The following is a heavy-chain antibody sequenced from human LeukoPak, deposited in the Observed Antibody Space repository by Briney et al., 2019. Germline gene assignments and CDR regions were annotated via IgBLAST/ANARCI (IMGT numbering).Heavy chain of an antibody. Sequence: SETLSLTCAVYGGSFSGYYWSWIRQPPGKGLEWIGEINHSGSTNCNPSLKSRVTISVDTSKNQFSLKLSSVTAADTAVYYCARGSGWYFRWFDPWGQGTLVTVSS. CDR1: GGSFSGYY. J-gene: IGHJ5*02. V-gene: IGHV4-34*01. CDR2: INHSGST. D-gene: IGHD6-19*01. CDR3: ARGSGWYFRWFDP.